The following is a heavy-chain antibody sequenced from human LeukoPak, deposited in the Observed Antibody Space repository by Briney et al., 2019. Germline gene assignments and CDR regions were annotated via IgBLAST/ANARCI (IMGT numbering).Heavy chain of an antibody. CDR2: MGYEGIHN. CDR3: ARDLHGGYSSDY. V-gene: IGHV3-30*02. J-gene: IGHJ4*02. D-gene: IGHD4-23*01. Sequence: GGSLRLSCAASGFTFNNFGMHWVRQAPGKGLEWVAFMGYEGIHNYYADSVKGRFTISKDNSKATLYLQMNSLRPEDTAVYYCARDLHGGYSSDYWGQGTLVTVSS. CDR1: GFTFNNFG.